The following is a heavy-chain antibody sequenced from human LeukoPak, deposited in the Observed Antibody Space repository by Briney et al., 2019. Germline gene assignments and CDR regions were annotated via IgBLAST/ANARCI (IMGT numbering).Heavy chain of an antibody. Sequence: GSLRLSCAASGFTFSNYAMIWVRQAPGKGLEWVVFIWYDGSNKYYADSVKGRFTISRDTPKNMLYLQMNSLTAEDTAIYYCAKDRNCGGDCNWGQGTLVTVSS. CDR2: IWYDGSNK. D-gene: IGHD2-21*01. CDR1: GFTFSNYA. J-gene: IGHJ4*02. CDR3: AKDRNCGGDCN. V-gene: IGHV3-30*02.